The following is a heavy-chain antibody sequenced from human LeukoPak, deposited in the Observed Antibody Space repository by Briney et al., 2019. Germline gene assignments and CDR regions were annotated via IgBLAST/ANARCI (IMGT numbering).Heavy chain of an antibody. J-gene: IGHJ4*02. CDR3: AKDSYSGYDWQNFDY. Sequence: GGSLRLSCAASGFTFDDYAMHWVRQAPGKGLEWVSLISGDGGSTYYADSVKGRFTISRDNSKNSLYLQMNSLRTEDTAFYYCAKDSYSGYDWQNFDYWGQGTLVTVSS. V-gene: IGHV3-43*02. CDR1: GFTFDDYA. CDR2: ISGDGGST. D-gene: IGHD5-12*01.